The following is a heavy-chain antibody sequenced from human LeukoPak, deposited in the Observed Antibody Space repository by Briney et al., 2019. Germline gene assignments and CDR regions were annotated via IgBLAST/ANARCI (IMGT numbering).Heavy chain of an antibody. CDR1: GFTFSSYW. V-gene: IGHV3-7*01. J-gene: IGHJ6*03. Sequence: GGSLRLSCAASGFTFSSYWMSWVRQAPGKGLEWVANIKQDGSEKYYVDSVKGRFTISRDNAKNSLYLQTNSLRAEDTAVYYCARVWFGELYYYYYMDVWGKGTTVTVSS. CDR2: IKQDGSEK. D-gene: IGHD3-10*01. CDR3: ARVWFGELYYYYYMDV.